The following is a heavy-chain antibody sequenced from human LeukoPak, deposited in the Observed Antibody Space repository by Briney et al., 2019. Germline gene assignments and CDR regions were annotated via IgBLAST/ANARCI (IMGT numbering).Heavy chain of an antibody. J-gene: IGHJ5*02. CDR3: ARVSRDGSINWFDP. Sequence: GGSLRLSCAASGFTFSGYWMTWVRQAPGKGLEWVANIKQDGSEKYYVDSVKGRFTISRDNAKNSLYLQMNSLRAEDTAVYYCARVSRDGSINWFDPWGQGTLVTVSP. D-gene: IGHD5-24*01. CDR2: IKQDGSEK. CDR1: GFTFSGYW. V-gene: IGHV3-7*02.